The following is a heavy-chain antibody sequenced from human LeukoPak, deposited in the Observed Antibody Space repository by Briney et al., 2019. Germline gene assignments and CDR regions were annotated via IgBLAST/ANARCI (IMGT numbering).Heavy chain of an antibody. CDR2: ISSDGRMI. CDR1: GFTFSNHW. Sequence: GGSLRLSCAASGFTFSNHWMHWVRQVPGKGLVWVSRISSDGRMINYADSVKGRFTISRDNSKNTLYLQMNSLRAEDTAVYYCAKNAHYQGYSYGGIDYWGQGTLVTVSS. D-gene: IGHD5-18*01. CDR3: AKNAHYQGYSYGGIDY. J-gene: IGHJ4*02. V-gene: IGHV3-74*01.